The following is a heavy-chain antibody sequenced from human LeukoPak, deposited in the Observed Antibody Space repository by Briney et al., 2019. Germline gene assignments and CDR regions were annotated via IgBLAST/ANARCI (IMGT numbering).Heavy chain of an antibody. V-gene: IGHV3-53*01. Sequence: GGSLRLSCAASGFTVDSNYLSWVRQAPGKGLEWVSTIYTGGNTYYAASAKGRFTISRDFSKNTVFLHMNSLRAEDTAMYYCARGDDSGYYDYFDYWGQGALVTVSS. D-gene: IGHD3-22*01. CDR3: ARGDDSGYYDYFDY. CDR2: IYTGGNT. J-gene: IGHJ4*02. CDR1: GFTVDSNY.